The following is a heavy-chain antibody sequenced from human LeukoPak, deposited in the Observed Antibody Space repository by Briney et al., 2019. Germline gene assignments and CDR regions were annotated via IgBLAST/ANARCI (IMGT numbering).Heavy chain of an antibody. CDR3: ARVTLWFGESIYYYYGMDV. J-gene: IGHJ6*02. CDR2: TYYRSKWYN. V-gene: IGHV6-1*01. Sequence: SQTLSLTCAISGDSVSSNSAAWTWIRQSPSRGLEWLGRTYYRSKWYNDYAVSVKSRITINPDTSKNQFSLQLNSVTPEDTAVYYCARVTLWFGESIYYYYGMDVWGQGTTVTVSS. D-gene: IGHD3-10*01. CDR1: GDSVSSNSAA.